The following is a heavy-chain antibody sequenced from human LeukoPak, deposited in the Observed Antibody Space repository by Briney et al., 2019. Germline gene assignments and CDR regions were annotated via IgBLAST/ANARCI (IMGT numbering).Heavy chain of an antibody. J-gene: IGHJ5*02. Sequence: ASVKVSCKASGYTFTSYAMNWVRQAPGQGLEWMGWINTNTGNPTYAQGFTGRFVFSLDTSVSTAYLQISSLKAEDTAVYYCARDPRIAARYRDNWFDPWGQGTLVTVSS. V-gene: IGHV7-4-1*02. CDR1: GYTFTSYA. CDR2: INTNTGNP. D-gene: IGHD6-6*01. CDR3: ARDPRIAARYRDNWFDP.